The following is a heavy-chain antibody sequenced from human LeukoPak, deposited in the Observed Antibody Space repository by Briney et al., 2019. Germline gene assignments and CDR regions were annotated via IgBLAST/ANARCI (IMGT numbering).Heavy chain of an antibody. D-gene: IGHD5-18*01. V-gene: IGHV3-53*01. CDR1: GFTVNNNY. J-gene: IGHJ4*02. Sequence: GGSLRLSCAASGFTVNNNYMSWGRQAPGKGLEWVSVIYSGDITYYADSVKGRFTISRDNSKNTLYLQMNSLGAEDTAVYYCARGSGYNYGFPDYWGQGTLVTVSS. CDR2: IYSGDIT. CDR3: ARGSGYNYGFPDY.